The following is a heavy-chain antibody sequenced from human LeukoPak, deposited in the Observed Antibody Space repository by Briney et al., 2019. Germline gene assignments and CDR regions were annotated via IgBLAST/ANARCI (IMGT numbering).Heavy chain of an antibody. CDR1: GFTFSSYA. D-gene: IGHD2-15*01. V-gene: IGHV3-23*01. Sequence: GGSLRLSCAASGFTFSSYAMSWVRQAPGKRLEWVSAISGSGGSTYYADSVKGRFTISRDNSKNTLYLQMNSLRAEDTAVYYCAKSGVVVVAATFIWFDPWGRGTLVTVSS. J-gene: IGHJ5*02. CDR3: AKSGVVVVAATFIWFDP. CDR2: ISGSGGST.